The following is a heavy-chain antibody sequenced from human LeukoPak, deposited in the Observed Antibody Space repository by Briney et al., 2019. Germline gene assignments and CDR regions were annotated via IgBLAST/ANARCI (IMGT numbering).Heavy chain of an antibody. CDR2: IYYSGST. CDR3: ARLAGTPTSYYYYYYFAV. D-gene: IGHD1-1*01. CDR1: GGSISSSSYY. Sequence: SETLSLTCTVSGGSISSSSYYWGWIRQPPGKGLEWIGSIYYSGSTYYNPSLKSRVTISVDTSKNQFSLKLSSVTAADTAVYYCARLAGTPTSYYYYYYFAVWGKGTTVTVSS. J-gene: IGHJ6*03. V-gene: IGHV4-39*01.